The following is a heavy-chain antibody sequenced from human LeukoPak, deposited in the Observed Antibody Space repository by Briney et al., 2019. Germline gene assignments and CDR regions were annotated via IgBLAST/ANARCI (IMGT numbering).Heavy chain of an antibody. J-gene: IGHJ4*02. CDR2: INSDGSST. V-gene: IGHV3-74*01. CDR1: GFTFSSYW. CDR3: ARVGGHSSSWFLFDY. D-gene: IGHD6-13*01. Sequence: GGSLRLSCAASGFTFSSYWMHWVRQAPGKGLVWVSRINSDGSSTSYADSVKGRFTISRDNAKNTLYLQMNSLRAEDTAVYYCARVGGHSSSWFLFDYWGQGTLVTVSS.